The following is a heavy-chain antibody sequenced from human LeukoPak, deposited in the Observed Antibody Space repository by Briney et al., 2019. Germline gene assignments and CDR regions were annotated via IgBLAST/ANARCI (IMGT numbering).Heavy chain of an antibody. CDR2: INAGNGNT. V-gene: IGHV1-3*01. CDR1: GYTFISYA. J-gene: IGHJ4*02. D-gene: IGHD3-10*01. CDR3: ARDGLLWFGELFYQFDY. Sequence: GASVKVSCKASGYTFISYAMHWVRQAPGQRLEWMGWINAGNGNTKYSQKFQGRVTITRDTSASTAYMELSSLRSEDTAVYYCARDGLLWFGELFYQFDYWGQGTLVTVSS.